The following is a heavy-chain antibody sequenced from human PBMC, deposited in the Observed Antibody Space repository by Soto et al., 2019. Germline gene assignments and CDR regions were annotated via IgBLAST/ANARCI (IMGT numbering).Heavy chain of an antibody. V-gene: IGHV3-43*01. CDR1: GFTFEEYT. Sequence: EVQLVESGGVVVQPGGSLRLSCVASGFTFEEYTMHWVRQAPGKGLEWVSLIGWNGIDTYYADSVKGRFTISRDNSKNSLFLQMNSLRTEDTALYYCTKNMVGRVVVAGNNHFDYWGQGALVTVSS. CDR2: IGWNGIDT. J-gene: IGHJ4*02. CDR3: TKNMVGRVVVAGNNHFDY. D-gene: IGHD2-15*01.